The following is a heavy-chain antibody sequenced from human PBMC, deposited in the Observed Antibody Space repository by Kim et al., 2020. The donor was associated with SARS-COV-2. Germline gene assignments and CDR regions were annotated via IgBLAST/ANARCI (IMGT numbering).Heavy chain of an antibody. J-gene: IGHJ4*02. CDR3: ARSPIAAAGFFDY. Sequence: SVKVSCKASGGTFSSYAISWVRQAPGQGLEWMGRIIPILGIANYAQKFQGRVTITADKSTSTAYMELSSLRSEDTAVYYCARSPIAAAGFFDYWGQGTLVTVSS. CDR1: GGTFSSYA. V-gene: IGHV1-69*04. CDR2: IIPILGIA. D-gene: IGHD6-13*01.